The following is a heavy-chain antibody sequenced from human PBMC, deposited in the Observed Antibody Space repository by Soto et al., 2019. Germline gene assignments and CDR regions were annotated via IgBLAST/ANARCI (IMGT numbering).Heavy chain of an antibody. J-gene: IGHJ4*02. Sequence: GGSLRLSCAASGFTFSSYAMSWVLQAPGKGLEWVSAISGSGGSTYYADSVKGRFTISRDNSKNTLYLQMNSLRAEDTAVYYCARRYIVADYFDYWGQGTLVTVSS. CDR3: ARRYIVADYFDY. CDR2: ISGSGGST. D-gene: IGHD5-12*01. V-gene: IGHV3-23*01. CDR1: GFTFSSYA.